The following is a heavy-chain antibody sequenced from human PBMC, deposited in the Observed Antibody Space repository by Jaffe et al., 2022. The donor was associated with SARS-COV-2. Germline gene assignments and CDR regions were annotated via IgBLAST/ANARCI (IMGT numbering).Heavy chain of an antibody. CDR3: ATEYYGDYHY. D-gene: IGHD4-17*01. J-gene: IGHJ4*02. Sequence: EVQLVESGGGLVEPGGSLRLSCATTGFTFSNTWMSWVRQAPGKGLEWVGRIKSRGAGETTDYTTPVKGRFAISRDDSKNTVYLQMNSLKTDDTAMYYCATEYYGDYHYWGQGTLVTVSS. V-gene: IGHV3-15*01. CDR1: GFTFSNTW. CDR2: IKSRGAGETT.